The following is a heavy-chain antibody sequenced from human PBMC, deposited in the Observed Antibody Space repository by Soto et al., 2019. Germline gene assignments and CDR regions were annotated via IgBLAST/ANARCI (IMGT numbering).Heavy chain of an antibody. V-gene: IGHV5-51*01. CDR1: GYSFTSYW. Sequence: GESLKISCKGSGYSFTSYWIGWVRQMPGKGLEWMGIIYPGDSDTRYGPSFQGQVTISADKSISTAYLQWSSLKASDPAMYYCARPISGWPTDSYYHNGMDVWVKSTMIIVSS. CDR3: ARPISGWPTDSYYHNGMDV. CDR2: IYPGDSDT. J-gene: IGHJ6*04. D-gene: IGHD6-19*01.